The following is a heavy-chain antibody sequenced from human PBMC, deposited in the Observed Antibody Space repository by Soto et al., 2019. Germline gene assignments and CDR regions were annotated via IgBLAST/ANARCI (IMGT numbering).Heavy chain of an antibody. J-gene: IGHJ4*02. CDR3: ATPGPGYYYDSSGYFAFDY. D-gene: IGHD3-22*01. Sequence: GESLKISCAASGFTFSDYYMSWIRQAPGKGLEWVSYISSSGSTIYYADSVKGRFTISRDNAKNSLYLQMNSLRAEDTAVYYCATPGPGYYYDSSGYFAFDYWGQGTLVTVSS. CDR1: GFTFSDYY. V-gene: IGHV3-11*01. CDR2: ISSSGSTI.